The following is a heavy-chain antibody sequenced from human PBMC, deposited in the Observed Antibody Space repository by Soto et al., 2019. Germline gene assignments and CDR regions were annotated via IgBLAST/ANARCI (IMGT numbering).Heavy chain of an antibody. CDR1: GYTLTELS. CDR3: ATGWEGIAAAGTNYYYMDV. J-gene: IGHJ6*03. V-gene: IGHV1-24*01. Sequence: ASVKVSCKVSGYTLTELSMHWVRQAPGKGLEWMGGFDPEDGETIYAQKFQGRVTMTEDTSTDTAYMELSSLRSEDTAVYYCATGWEGIAAAGTNYYYMDVWGKGTTVTVSS. D-gene: IGHD6-13*01. CDR2: FDPEDGET.